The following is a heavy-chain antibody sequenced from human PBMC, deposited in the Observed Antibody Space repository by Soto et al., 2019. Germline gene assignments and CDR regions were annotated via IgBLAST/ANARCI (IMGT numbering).Heavy chain of an antibody. CDR1: AYTFTSYD. D-gene: IGHD2-2*01. J-gene: IGHJ4*02. CDR2: MNPNSGNT. CDR3: ARARDCSSTSCYAFDY. V-gene: IGHV1-8*01. Sequence: QVQLVQSGAEVKKPGASVKVSCKASAYTFTSYDINWVRQATGQGLEWLGWMNPNSGNTGYTQKFQGRVTMTRNTSISTAYMELSSLRSEDTAVYYCARARDCSSTSCYAFDYWGQGTLVTVSS.